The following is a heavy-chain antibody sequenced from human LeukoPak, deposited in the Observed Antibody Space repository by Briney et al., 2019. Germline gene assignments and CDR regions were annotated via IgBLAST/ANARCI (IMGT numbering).Heavy chain of an antibody. V-gene: IGHV3-7*01. CDR2: IKQDGSEK. Sequence: GGSLRLSCAASGFTFSSYWMSWVRQAPGKGLEWVANIKQDGSEKDYVDSVKGRFTISRDNAKNSLYLQMNSLRAEDTAVYYCARDEISRSELLFLEWLSNYYYYMDVWGKGTTVTVSS. J-gene: IGHJ6*03. D-gene: IGHD3-3*01. CDR1: GFTFSSYW. CDR3: ARDEISRSELLFLEWLSNYYYYMDV.